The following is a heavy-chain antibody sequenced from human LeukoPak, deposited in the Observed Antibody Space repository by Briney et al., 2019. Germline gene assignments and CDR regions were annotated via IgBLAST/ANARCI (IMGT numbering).Heavy chain of an antibody. CDR3: VRRYFDY. Sequence: GGSLRLSCAASGFTFNTYTMNWVRQAPGTGLEWVANIKQDGSGKYYVDSVKGRFTISRDNAKNSLYLQMNSLRAEDTAIYYCVRRYFDYWGQGTLVTVSS. V-gene: IGHV3-7*03. J-gene: IGHJ4*02. CDR2: IKQDGSGK. CDR1: GFTFNTYT.